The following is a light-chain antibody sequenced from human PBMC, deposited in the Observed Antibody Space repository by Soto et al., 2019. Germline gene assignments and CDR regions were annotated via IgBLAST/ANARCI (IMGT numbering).Light chain of an antibody. CDR2: DVS. CDR3: SSYTSSTLGV. Sequence: SALTQPASVSGSPGQSITISCTGTSSDVGGFNFVSWYQQHPGKAPKVMIYDVSDRPSGVSNRFSGSKSGNTASLTISGLQAEDEADYYCSSYTSSTLGVFGTGTKVTVL. J-gene: IGLJ1*01. V-gene: IGLV2-14*03. CDR1: SSDVGGFNF.